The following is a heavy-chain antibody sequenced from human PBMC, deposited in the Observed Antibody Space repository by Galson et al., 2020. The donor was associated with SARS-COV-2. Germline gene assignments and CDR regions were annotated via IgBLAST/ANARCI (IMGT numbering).Heavy chain of an antibody. J-gene: IGHJ4*02. D-gene: IGHD3-22*01. V-gene: IGHV4-34*01. Sequence: PSETLSLTCAVYGGSFSDYYWTWIRQPPGKGLEWIGEIHHSGSTNYNPSLKSRVTILVDASKNQFSLELSSVTAADTAVYYCARAPHYNHDSGPWSCDYWGQGTRVTVSA. CDR2: IHHSGST. CDR1: GGSFSDYY. CDR3: ARAPHYNHDSGPWSCDY.